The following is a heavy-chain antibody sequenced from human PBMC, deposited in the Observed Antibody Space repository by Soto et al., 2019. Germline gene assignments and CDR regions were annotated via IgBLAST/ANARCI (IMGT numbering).Heavy chain of an antibody. CDR2: INHSGST. V-gene: IGHV4-34*01. Sequence: QVQLQQWGAGLLKPSETLSLTCAVYGGSLSGYYWSWIRQPPGKGLEWIGEINHSGSTNYNPSLKSRVTISVDTSKNQFSLKLSSVTAADTAVYYCARTYSSSWSPFEYWGQGTLVTVSS. J-gene: IGHJ4*02. D-gene: IGHD6-13*01. CDR3: ARTYSSSWSPFEY. CDR1: GGSLSGYY.